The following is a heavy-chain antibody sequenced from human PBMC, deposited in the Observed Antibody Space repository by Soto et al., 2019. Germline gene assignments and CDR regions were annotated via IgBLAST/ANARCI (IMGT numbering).Heavy chain of an antibody. CDR2: ISAYNGDT. V-gene: IGHV1-18*01. D-gene: IGHD5-18*01. CDR1: GYTFTSYG. CDR3: ATGYPGGVDFDY. J-gene: IGHJ4*02. Sequence: ASVKVSCKASGYTFTSYGISWVRQAPRQGLEWMGWISAYNGDTNYAQKLQGRVTMTTDTPTNTAYMELRSLRSDDTAVYYCATGYPGGVDFDYWGQDTLVTVSS.